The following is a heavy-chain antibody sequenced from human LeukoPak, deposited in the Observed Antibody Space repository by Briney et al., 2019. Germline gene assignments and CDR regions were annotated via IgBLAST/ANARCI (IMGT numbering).Heavy chain of an antibody. CDR3: AVDCSGGSCYVGSLRPFDY. Sequence: SVKVSCKASGGTFSSYAISWERQAPGQGLEWMGGIIPIFGTANYAQKFQGRVTITTDESTSTAYMELSSLRSEDTAVYYCAVDCSGGSCYVGSLRPFDYWGQGTLVTVSS. J-gene: IGHJ4*02. CDR1: GGTFSSYA. D-gene: IGHD2-15*01. V-gene: IGHV1-69*05. CDR2: IIPIFGTA.